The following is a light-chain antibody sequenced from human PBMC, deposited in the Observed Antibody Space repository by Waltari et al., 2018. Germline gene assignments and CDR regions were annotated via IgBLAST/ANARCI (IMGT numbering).Light chain of an antibody. V-gene: IGKV1-33*01. J-gene: IGKJ4*01. CDR1: QYIMNY. CDR2: DAT. CDR3: QQYDDHPPIS. Sequence: CQERQYIMNYLHWFQQKPEKAPKLLIFDATNLETSVPSMFSGSGSGADFTFSISSLQPEGVAPYYWQQYDDHPPISVGGGTNVEIK.